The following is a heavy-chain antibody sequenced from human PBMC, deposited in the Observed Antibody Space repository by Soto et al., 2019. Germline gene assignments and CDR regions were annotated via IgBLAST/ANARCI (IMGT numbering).Heavy chain of an antibody. V-gene: IGHV3-48*02. Sequence: GGSLRLSCAASGFTFSSYSMNWVRQAPGKGLEWVSYLSSSSSTMYYADSVKGRFTISRDNAKNSLFLHMNSLRDEDTAVYYCARDSTDADSGSYSGDYWGQGTLVTVSS. J-gene: IGHJ4*02. CDR3: ARDSTDADSGSYSGDY. CDR2: LSSSSSTM. D-gene: IGHD1-26*01. CDR1: GFTFSSYS.